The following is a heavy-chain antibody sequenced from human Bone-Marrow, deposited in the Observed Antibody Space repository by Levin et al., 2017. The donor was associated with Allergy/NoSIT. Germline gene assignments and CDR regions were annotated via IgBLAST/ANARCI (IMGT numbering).Heavy chain of an antibody. CDR2: SFFDGSQE. CDR3: ARVGDNSCFDY. D-gene: IGHD3-16*01. J-gene: IGHJ4*02. CDR1: GFTFSAHG. Sequence: GESLKISCEASGFTFSAHGMHWVRQAPGKGLEWVAFSFFDGSQENYLDSVKGRFIISRDNSKNTLFLQMNSLRAEDTAVYFCARVGDNSCFDYWGQGSLVIVSS. V-gene: IGHV3-33*01.